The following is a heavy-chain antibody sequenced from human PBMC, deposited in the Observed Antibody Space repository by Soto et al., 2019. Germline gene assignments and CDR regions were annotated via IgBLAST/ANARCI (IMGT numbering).Heavy chain of an antibody. CDR1: GYSFTSYW. CDR2: IDPSDSYT. Sequence: PGESLKISCNGSGYSFTSYWISWVRQMPGKGLEWMGRIDPSDSYTNYSPSFQVHVTISADKSISTAYLQWSSLKASDTAMYYCARHYSKRYYCYYGMVDWGQGATVTVSS. V-gene: IGHV5-10-1*01. D-gene: IGHD4-4*01. CDR3: ARHYSKRYYCYYGMVD. J-gene: IGHJ6*02.